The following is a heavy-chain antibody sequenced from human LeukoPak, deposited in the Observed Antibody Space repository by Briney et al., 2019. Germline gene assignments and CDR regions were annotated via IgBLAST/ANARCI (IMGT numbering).Heavy chain of an antibody. V-gene: IGHV3-15*01. J-gene: IGHJ4*02. CDR3: TTIAVAGTFDY. D-gene: IGHD6-19*01. CDR2: IKSKTDGGTT. Sequence: GGSLRLSCAASGFTFSSYWMHWVRQAPGKGLEWVGRIKSKTDGGTTDYAAPVKGRFTISRDDSKNTLYLQMNSLKTEDTAVYYCTTIAVAGTFDYWGQGTLVTVSS. CDR1: GFTFSSYW.